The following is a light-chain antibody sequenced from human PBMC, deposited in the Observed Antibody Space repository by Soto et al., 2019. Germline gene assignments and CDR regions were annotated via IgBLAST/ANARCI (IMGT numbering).Light chain of an antibody. J-gene: IGLJ1*01. CDR2: EVN. V-gene: IGLV2-8*01. CDR3: SSYAGSNTPYV. Sequence: QSVLTQPPSASGSPGQSVTISCTGTSSDFGGYNYVSWYQHHPGNAPKLMIYEVNKRTPGVPDRFSGSKSGNTASLTVSGLQAEDEADYYCSSYAGSNTPYVFGTGTQSPS. CDR1: SSDFGGYNY.